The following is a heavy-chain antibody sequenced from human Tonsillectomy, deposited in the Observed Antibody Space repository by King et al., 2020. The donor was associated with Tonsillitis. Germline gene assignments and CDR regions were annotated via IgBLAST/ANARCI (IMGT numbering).Heavy chain of an antibody. V-gene: IGHV4-59*01. Sequence: QLQESGPGLVKPSETLSLTCTVSGGSIRGYYWNWIRQPPGKGLEWIGYIYYSGSTNYNPSLKSRVTISVDTSKKQFSLKLSAVTAADTAVYYCARTSYGSGGSCYGASWFDPWGQGTLVTVSS. CDR3: ARTSYGSGGSCYGASWFDP. CDR2: IYYSGST. D-gene: IGHD2-15*01. CDR1: GGSIRGYY. J-gene: IGHJ5*02.